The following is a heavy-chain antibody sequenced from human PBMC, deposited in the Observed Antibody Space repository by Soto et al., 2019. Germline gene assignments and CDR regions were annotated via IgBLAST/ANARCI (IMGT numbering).Heavy chain of an antibody. CDR1: GYSFTGYR. D-gene: IGHD2-15*01. CDR2: LNPQNGDT. V-gene: IGHV1-2*02. CDR3: VRDMVATMDDYCYYAVDV. J-gene: IGHJ6*02. Sequence: ASVKVSCKPSGYSFTGYRLHWVRQAPGQGLEWMGWLNPQNGDTSYSQKFRDRVTMTNDTSITTAYMDRSRLTSEDTATYYCVRDMVATMDDYCYYAVDVWGQGTTVTVSS.